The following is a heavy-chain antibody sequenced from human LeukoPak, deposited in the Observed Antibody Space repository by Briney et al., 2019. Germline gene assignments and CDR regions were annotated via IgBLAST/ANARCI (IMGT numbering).Heavy chain of an antibody. J-gene: IGHJ4*02. V-gene: IGHV4-59*08. CDR1: GDSIRSSY. D-gene: IGHD1-20*01. Sequence: SETLSLTCTVSGDSIRSSYWSWIRQPPGKGLEWIGYIFYSGNINYNPSLKSRLTISVDTSKNQFSLKLSSVTAADTAVYYCARGPYNWNDWYYFDYWGQGTLVTVSS. CDR2: IFYSGNI. CDR3: ARGPYNWNDWYYFDY.